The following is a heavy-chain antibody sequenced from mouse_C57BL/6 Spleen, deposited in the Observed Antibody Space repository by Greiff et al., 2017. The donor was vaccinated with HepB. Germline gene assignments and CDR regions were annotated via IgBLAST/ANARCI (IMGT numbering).Heavy chain of an antibody. CDR3: ARQDYGDV. CDR1: GFTFSSYT. V-gene: IGHV5-9*01. J-gene: IGHJ1*03. D-gene: IGHD1-1*01. CDR2: ISGGGGNT. Sequence: EVMLVESGGGLVKPGGSLKLSCAASGFTFSSYTMSWVRQTPEKRLEWVATISGGGGNTYYPDSVKGRFTISRDNAKNTLYLQMSSLRSEDTALYYCARQDYGDVWGTGTTVTVSS.